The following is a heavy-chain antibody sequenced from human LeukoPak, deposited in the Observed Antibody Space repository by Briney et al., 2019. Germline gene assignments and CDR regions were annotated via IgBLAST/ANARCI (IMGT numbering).Heavy chain of an antibody. D-gene: IGHD3-3*01. CDR2: INHSGST. V-gene: IGHV4-34*01. CDR3: ARGDYDFWSAINWFDP. CDR1: GGSFSGYY. Sequence: SETLSLTCAVYGGSFSGYYRSWIRQPPGKGLEWIGEINHSGSTNYNPSLKSRVTISVDTSKNQFSLKLSSVTAADTAVYYCARGDYDFWSAINWFDPWGQGTLVTVSS. J-gene: IGHJ5*02.